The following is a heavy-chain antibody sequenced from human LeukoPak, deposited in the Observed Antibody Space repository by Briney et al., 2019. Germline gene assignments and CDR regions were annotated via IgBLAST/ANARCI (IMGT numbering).Heavy chain of an antibody. Sequence: GGSLRLSCAASGFTFSSYSMNWVRQAPGKGLEWVSSISRTTNYTYYTDSVKGRFTISRDNAKNSLYLQMNSPTAEDTAVYYCTRVSYADGGYFDYWGQGTLVTVSS. J-gene: IGHJ4*02. V-gene: IGHV3-21*01. CDR1: GFTFSSYS. CDR2: ISRTTNYT. CDR3: TRVSYADGGYFDY. D-gene: IGHD3-16*01.